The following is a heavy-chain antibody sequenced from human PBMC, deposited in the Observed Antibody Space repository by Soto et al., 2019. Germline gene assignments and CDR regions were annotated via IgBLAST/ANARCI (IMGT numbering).Heavy chain of an antibody. CDR1: GYTFTGYY. D-gene: IGHD3-10*01. V-gene: IGHV1-2*02. CDR3: ARGGVWGSGSHLGWYFDL. Sequence: QVQLVQSGAEVKKPGASVKVSCKASGYTFTGYYMHWVRQAPGQGLEWMGWINPNSGGTNYAQKFQGGVTMPRDTSISTAYMEPSRLRSDDTAVYYCARGGVWGSGSHLGWYFDLWGRGTLVTVSS. CDR2: INPNSGGT. J-gene: IGHJ2*01.